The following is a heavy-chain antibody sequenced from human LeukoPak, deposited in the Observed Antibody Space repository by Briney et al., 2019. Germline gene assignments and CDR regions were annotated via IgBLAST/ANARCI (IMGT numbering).Heavy chain of an antibody. CDR1: GGSFSGYY. D-gene: IGHD3-16*02. CDR3: ARTPSGRYDYVWGSYRHYGMDV. Sequence: PSETLSLTCAVYGGSFSGYYWSWIRQPPGKGLEWIGEINHSGGTNYNPSLKSRVTISVDTSKNQFSLKLSSVTAADTAVYYCARTPSGRYDYVWGSYRHYGMDVWGQGTTVTVSS. J-gene: IGHJ6*02. CDR2: INHSGGT. V-gene: IGHV4-34*01.